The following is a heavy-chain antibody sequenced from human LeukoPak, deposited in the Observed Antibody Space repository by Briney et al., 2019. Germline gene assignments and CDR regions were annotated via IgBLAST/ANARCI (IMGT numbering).Heavy chain of an antibody. CDR2: INPNSGGT. Sequence: ASVKVSCKASEYTFTGYYMHWVRQAPGQGLEWMGWINPNSGGTHYAPKFQGRVTMTRDTSISTAYMELSRLRSDDTAVYYCARGPYVPFPNWYSDLWGRGTLVTVSS. CDR3: ARGPYVPFPNWYSDL. V-gene: IGHV1-2*02. CDR1: EYTFTGYY. J-gene: IGHJ2*01. D-gene: IGHD3-10*02.